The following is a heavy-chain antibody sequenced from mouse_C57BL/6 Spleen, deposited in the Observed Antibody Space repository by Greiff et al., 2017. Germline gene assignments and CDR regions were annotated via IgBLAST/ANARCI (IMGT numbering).Heavy chain of an antibody. J-gene: IGHJ4*01. Sequence: QVQLQQPGAELVKPGASVKLSCKASGYTFTSYWMHWVKQRPGRGLEWIGRFDPNRGGTTYNETFKSKATLTVDKPSSTDYMQLSSLRSEDSAVYYCARITTVKAMDYWGQGTSVTVSS. V-gene: IGHV1-72*01. CDR1: GYTFTSYW. CDR3: ARITTVKAMDY. D-gene: IGHD1-1*01. CDR2: FDPNRGGT.